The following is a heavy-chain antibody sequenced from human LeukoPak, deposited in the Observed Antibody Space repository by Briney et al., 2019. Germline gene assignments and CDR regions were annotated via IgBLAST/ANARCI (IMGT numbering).Heavy chain of an antibody. CDR1: GYTFTSYG. J-gene: IGHJ6*04. CDR2: IIPIFGTA. D-gene: IGHD5-18*01. Sequence: SVKVSCKASGYTFTSYGISWVRQAPGQGLEWMGWIIPIFGTANYAQKFQGRVTITADKSTSTAYMELSSLRSEDTAVYYCARGTAVVTYYYGMDVWGKGTTVTVSS. CDR3: ARGTAVVTYYYGMDV. V-gene: IGHV1-69*06.